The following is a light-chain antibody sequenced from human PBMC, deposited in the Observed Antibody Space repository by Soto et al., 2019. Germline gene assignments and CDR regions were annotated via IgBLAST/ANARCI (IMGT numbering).Light chain of an antibody. J-gene: IGKJ5*01. CDR1: QSVSSK. V-gene: IGKV3-11*01. CDR3: QPRSTWPPST. Sequence: EIVLTQRPATLSLSPGESATLPCSARQSVSSKVAWYQQKPGQGPRLLIYGSSTRATGGPARFSGSRFGTDFTLTISSLEPEDAAVYYCQPRSTWPPSTFGPGTRLEIK. CDR2: GSS.